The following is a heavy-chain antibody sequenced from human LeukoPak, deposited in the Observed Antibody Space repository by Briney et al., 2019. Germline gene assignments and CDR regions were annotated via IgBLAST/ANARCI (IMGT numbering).Heavy chain of an antibody. V-gene: IGHV4-34*01. Sequence: SETLSLTCAVYGGSFSGYHWSWIRQPPGKGLEWIGEINHSGSTNYNPSPKSRVTISVDTSKNQFSLKLSSVTAADTAVYYCARDRIAVAGYFDYWGQGTLVTVSS. J-gene: IGHJ4*02. CDR3: ARDRIAVAGYFDY. CDR1: GGSFSGYH. CDR2: INHSGST. D-gene: IGHD6-19*01.